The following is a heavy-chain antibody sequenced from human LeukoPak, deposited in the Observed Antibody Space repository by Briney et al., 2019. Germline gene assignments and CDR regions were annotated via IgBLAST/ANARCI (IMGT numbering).Heavy chain of an antibody. CDR3: ARANWNYGYYYYYGLDV. V-gene: IGHV3-48*03. J-gene: IGHJ6*02. D-gene: IGHD1-7*01. CDR2: ISSSGSTI. CDR1: AFTFSSYD. Sequence: GGSLRLSCAASAFTFSSYDMNWVRQAPGKGVEWVSYISSSGSTIYYADSVKGRFTISRDNAKNSLYLQMNSLRAEDTAIYYCARANWNYGYYYYYGLDVWGQGTTVTVSS.